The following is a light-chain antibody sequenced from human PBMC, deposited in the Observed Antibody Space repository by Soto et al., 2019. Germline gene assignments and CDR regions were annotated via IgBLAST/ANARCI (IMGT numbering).Light chain of an antibody. CDR1: QSVSSY. Sequence: EIVMTQSPATLSVSPGERATLSCRASQSVSSYLAWYQQKPGQAPNLLIYDASNRATGIPARFSGSGSGTDFTLTISSLEPEDFAVYYCQQRSNWPLTFGQGTRLENK. CDR2: DAS. V-gene: IGKV3-11*01. J-gene: IGKJ5*01. CDR3: QQRSNWPLT.